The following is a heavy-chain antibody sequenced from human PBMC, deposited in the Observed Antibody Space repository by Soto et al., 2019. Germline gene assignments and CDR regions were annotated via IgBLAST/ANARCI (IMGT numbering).Heavy chain of an antibody. CDR2: IYSGGST. CDR1: GFTVSSNY. D-gene: IGHD5-12*01. Sequence: EVQVLESGGGLVQPGGSLRLSCAASGFTVSSNYMSWVRQAPGKGLEWVSVIYSGGSTYYADSEKGRFTISRDNSKNTLYLQMNSLRAEDTAVYYCAREPPWLHAFDLWGRGTLVTVSS. J-gene: IGHJ2*01. V-gene: IGHV3-53*01. CDR3: AREPPWLHAFDL.